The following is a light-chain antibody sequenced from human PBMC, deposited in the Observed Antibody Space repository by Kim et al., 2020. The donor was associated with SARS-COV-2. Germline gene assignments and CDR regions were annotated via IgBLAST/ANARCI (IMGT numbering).Light chain of an antibody. CDR1: NNDIGANNH. CDR3: PAFVDSDTWL. J-gene: IGLJ3*02. Sequence: QSALTQPASVSGSPGQSIIISCIGTNNDIGANNHVSWYQQHPGKAPQLMIYDVTKRPSGVSSRFSGSKSGNTASLTISGLQAEDEAHYSCPAFVDSDTWLFGGGTQLTVL. CDR2: DVT. V-gene: IGLV2-14*01.